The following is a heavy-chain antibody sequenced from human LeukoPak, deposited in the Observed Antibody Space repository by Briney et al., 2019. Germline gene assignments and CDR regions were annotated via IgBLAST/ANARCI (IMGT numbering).Heavy chain of an antibody. Sequence: GASVKVSCKASGGTFSSYAISWVRQAPGQGLEWMGRIIPILGIANYAQKFQGRVTITADKSTSTAYMELSSLRSEDTAVYYCARDYRRGSRAFDYWGQGTLVTVSS. D-gene: IGHD3-16*01. V-gene: IGHV1-69*04. CDR3: ARDYRRGSRAFDY. CDR2: IIPILGIA. J-gene: IGHJ4*02. CDR1: GGTFSSYA.